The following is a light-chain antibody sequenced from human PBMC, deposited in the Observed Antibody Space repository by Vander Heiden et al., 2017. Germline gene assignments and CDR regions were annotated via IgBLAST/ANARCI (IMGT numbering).Light chain of an antibody. CDR1: ELGDKY. CDR2: QDN. V-gene: IGLV3-1*01. J-gene: IGLJ1*01. Sequence: SYELTQPPSVPVSPGQTASITCPGDELGDKYVCWYQQKPGQSPVLVMYQDNKRPSGIPERFSGSNSGDTATLTISGTQPMDEADFYCQAWDGSTGVFGTGTKVTVL. CDR3: QAWDGSTGV.